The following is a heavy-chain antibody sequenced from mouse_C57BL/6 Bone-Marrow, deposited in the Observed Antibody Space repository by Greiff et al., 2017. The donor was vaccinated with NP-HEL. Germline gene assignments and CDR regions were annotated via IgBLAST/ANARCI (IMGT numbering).Heavy chain of an antibody. V-gene: IGHV1-53*01. CDR3: ASLYYYGSSAHWYFDV. J-gene: IGHJ1*03. D-gene: IGHD1-1*01. CDR2: IDPSDGDT. CDR1: GYTFTSYW. Sequence: VQLQQPGAELVKPGASVKLSCKASGYTFTSYWMHWVKQRPGQGLEWIGNIDPSDGDTNYNEKFKSKATLTVDKSSSTAYMQLSSLTSEDSAVYYCASLYYYGSSAHWYFDVWGRGTTVTVSA.